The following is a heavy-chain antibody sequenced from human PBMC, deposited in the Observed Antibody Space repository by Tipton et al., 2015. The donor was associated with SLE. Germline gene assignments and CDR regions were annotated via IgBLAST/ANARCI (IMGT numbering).Heavy chain of an antibody. V-gene: IGHV4-39*02. D-gene: IGHD2-15*01. CDR1: GGSISSSRFY. CDR3: ARGGYCSGGSCSWFDP. CDR2: INYSGST. J-gene: IGHJ5*02. Sequence: TLSLTCTVSGGSISSSRFYWGWIRQPPGKGLEWIGSINYSGSTYYNPSLKSRVTISVHTSRNHFSLKLSSVTAADTAVYYCARGGYCSGGSCSWFDPWGQGTLVTVSS.